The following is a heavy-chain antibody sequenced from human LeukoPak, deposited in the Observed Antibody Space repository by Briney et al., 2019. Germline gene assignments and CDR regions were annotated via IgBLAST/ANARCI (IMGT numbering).Heavy chain of an antibody. CDR2: ISYDGSNK. D-gene: IGHD3-10*01. CDR3: AKDGQIWFGELYFDY. J-gene: IGHJ4*02. V-gene: IGHV3-30*18. CDR1: GFTFSSYG. Sequence: GGSLRLSCAASGFTFSSYGMHWVRQAPGKGLEWVAVISYDGSNKYYADSVKGRFTISRDNSKNTLYLQMNSLRAEDTAVYYCAKDGQIWFGELYFDYWGQGTLVTVSS.